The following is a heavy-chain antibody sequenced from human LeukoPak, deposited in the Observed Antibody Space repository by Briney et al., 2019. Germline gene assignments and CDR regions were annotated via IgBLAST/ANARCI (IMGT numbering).Heavy chain of an antibody. CDR3: ARDGAKSGYYYVDSFPDY. Sequence: GGSLRLSCAASGFTFSSYAMHWVRQAPGKGLEWVAVISYDGSNKYYADSVKGRFTISRDNSKNTLYLQMNSLRAEDTAVYYCARDGAKSGYYYVDSFPDYWGQGTLVTASS. CDR2: ISYDGSNK. CDR1: GFTFSSYA. J-gene: IGHJ4*02. D-gene: IGHD3-22*01. V-gene: IGHV3-30-3*01.